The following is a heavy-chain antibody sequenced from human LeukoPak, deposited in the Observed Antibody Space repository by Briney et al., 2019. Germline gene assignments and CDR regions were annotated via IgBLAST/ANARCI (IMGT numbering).Heavy chain of an antibody. J-gene: IGHJ3*02. V-gene: IGHV2-5*02. Sequence: SGPTLVKPTQTLTLTCTFSGFSLSTSALAVAWIRQPPGRALEWLAVIYWDDVKRFNPSLESRLTITKDTSKNQVVLTMTNMDPVDTATYYCAHGEVVAATAFDIWGQGTMVTVSS. D-gene: IGHD2-15*01. CDR3: AHGEVVAATAFDI. CDR1: GFSLSTSALA. CDR2: IYWDDVK.